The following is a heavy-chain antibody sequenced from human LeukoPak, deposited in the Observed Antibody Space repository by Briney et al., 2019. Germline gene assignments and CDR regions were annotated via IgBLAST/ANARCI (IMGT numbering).Heavy chain of an antibody. J-gene: IGHJ4*02. D-gene: IGHD1-14*01. CDR1: AGSITGYY. CDR3: ARGGNLTFDY. CDR2: ISDSGRT. Sequence: SETLSLTCTVSAGSITGYYWTWIRQPAGKGLEWIGRISDSGRTYYNPSLESRVTISLDTSKNQFSLKLSSVTAADTAVYYCARGGNLTFDYWGQGTLVTVSS. V-gene: IGHV4-4*07.